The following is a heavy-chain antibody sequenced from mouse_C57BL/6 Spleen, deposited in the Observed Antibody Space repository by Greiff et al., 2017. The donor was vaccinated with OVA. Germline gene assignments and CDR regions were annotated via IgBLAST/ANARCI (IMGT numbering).Heavy chain of an antibody. CDR1: GYTFTDYE. CDR3: TRRRPRYFDY. CDR2: IDPETGGT. Sequence: VKLQESGAELVRPGASVTLSCKASGYTFTDYEMHWVKQTPVHGLEWIGAIDPETGGTAYNQKFKGKAILTADKSSSTAYMELRSLTSEDSAVYYCTRRRPRYFDYWGQGTTLTVSS. J-gene: IGHJ2*01. V-gene: IGHV1-15*01.